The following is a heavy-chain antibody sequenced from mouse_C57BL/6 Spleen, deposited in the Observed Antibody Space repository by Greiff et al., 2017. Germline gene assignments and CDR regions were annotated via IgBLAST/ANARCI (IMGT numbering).Heavy chain of an antibody. V-gene: IGHV3-6*01. CDR3: ARDYDYGSFDY. CDR2: ISYDGSN. J-gene: IGHJ2*01. CDR1: GYSITSGYY. D-gene: IGHD2-4*01. Sequence: EVQRVESGPGLVKPSQSLSLTCSVTGYSITSGYYWNWIRQFPGNKLEWMGYISYDGSNNYNPSLKNRISITRDTSKNQFFLKLNSVTTEDTATYYCARDYDYGSFDYWGQGTTLTVSS.